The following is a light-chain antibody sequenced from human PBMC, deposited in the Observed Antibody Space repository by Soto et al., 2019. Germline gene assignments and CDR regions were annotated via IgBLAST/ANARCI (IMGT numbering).Light chain of an antibody. CDR1: QGVTTN. J-gene: IGKJ5*01. CDR2: DVS. Sequence: EIVMTHSPGTLSVSPGERATLSCRAGQGVTTNFAWYQQKSGQSPRLLIYDVSIRATGVPARFSGTGSETDFTLTISGLQSEDSAVYFCQQYNNWPFSFGQGTRLE. V-gene: IGKV3-15*01. CDR3: QQYNNWPFS.